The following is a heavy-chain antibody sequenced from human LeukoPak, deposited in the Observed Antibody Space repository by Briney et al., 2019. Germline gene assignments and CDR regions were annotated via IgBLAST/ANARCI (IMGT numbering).Heavy chain of an antibody. CDR2: IKQDGSAK. Sequence: PGGSLRLSCAASGFTFSAYWMSWVRQAPGKGLEWVASIKQDGSAKYYVDPVKGRFTISRDSANNLLYLQMNSLRAEDTAVYYCARGLVTGISGYYFDYWGQGTLVTVSS. J-gene: IGHJ4*02. CDR3: ARGLVTGISGYYFDY. V-gene: IGHV3-7*01. D-gene: IGHD2-21*02. CDR1: GFTFSAYW.